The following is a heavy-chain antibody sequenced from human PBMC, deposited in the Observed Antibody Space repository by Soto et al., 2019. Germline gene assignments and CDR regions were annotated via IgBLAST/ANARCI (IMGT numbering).Heavy chain of an antibody. CDR1: GFTFSNFA. V-gene: IGHV3-23*01. Sequence: EVQLLESGGDLVQPGGSLRLSCTASGFTFSNFAMNWVRQAPGKGLEWVSAISNSGGGTYYADSVRGRFTISRDTSKNTVYLQMRSLRVEDTAIYFCAKDLRRRHGSGSDHWGLGALVTVSS. J-gene: IGHJ4*02. D-gene: IGHD3-10*01. CDR2: ISNSGGGT. CDR3: AKDLRRRHGSGSDH.